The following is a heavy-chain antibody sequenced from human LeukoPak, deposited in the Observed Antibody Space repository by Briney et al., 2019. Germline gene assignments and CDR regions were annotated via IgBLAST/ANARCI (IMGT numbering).Heavy chain of an antibody. D-gene: IGHD4-17*01. Sequence: PGGSLRLPCAASGFTVSSNYMSWVRQAPGKGLEWVSVIYSGGSTYYADSVKGRFTISRDNSKNTLYLQMNSLRAEDTAVYYCARVAVRDYGDYVGDYWGQGTLVTVSS. CDR2: IYSGGST. CDR3: ARVAVRDYGDYVGDY. V-gene: IGHV3-53*01. J-gene: IGHJ4*02. CDR1: GFTVSSNY.